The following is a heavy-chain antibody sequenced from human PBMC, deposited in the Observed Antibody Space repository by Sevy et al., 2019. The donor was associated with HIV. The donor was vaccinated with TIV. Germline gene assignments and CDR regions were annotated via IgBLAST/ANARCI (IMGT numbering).Heavy chain of an antibody. CDR2: IKQDGTDK. D-gene: IGHD3-3*01. V-gene: IGHV3-7*01. CDR3: ERALAEWSSFHYSS. CDR1: GFTFATYW. J-gene: IGHJ4*02. Sequence: GGSLRLSCAASGFTFATYWMTWVRPAPVKGLEWVAYIKQDGTDKYYVDSVRGRVAISRDNAKNSLYLHMSGLRAEDTAVYYCERALAEWSSFHYSSWGRGTLVTVSS.